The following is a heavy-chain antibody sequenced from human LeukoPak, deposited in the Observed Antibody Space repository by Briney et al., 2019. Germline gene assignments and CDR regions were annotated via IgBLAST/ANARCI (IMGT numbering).Heavy chain of an antibody. CDR3: ARETAYAFDI. J-gene: IGHJ3*02. Sequence: GGSLRLSCAASGFSFSGYSMNWVRQAPGKGLECVSYISSSSSTISYADSARGRFTISRDNAKNSLYLQMNSLRAEDTAVYYCARETAYAFDIWGQGTMVTVSS. V-gene: IGHV3-48*01. CDR1: GFSFSGYS. CDR2: ISSSSSTI.